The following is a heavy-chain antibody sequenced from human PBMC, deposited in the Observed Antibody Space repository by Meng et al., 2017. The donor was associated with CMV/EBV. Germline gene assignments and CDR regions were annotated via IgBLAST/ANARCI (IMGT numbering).Heavy chain of an antibody. CDR2: INPNNRDT. Sequence: CTASGYTFSGYFIHWIRQDPGQRLEWMGWINPNNRDTKYAERFQGRVTMTRDTSTNTVYMELDSLRFVDTAIYYCAKDESNGYTDYWGPGTLVTVSS. D-gene: IGHD5-18*01. J-gene: IGHJ4*02. V-gene: IGHV1-2*02. CDR3: AKDESNGYTDY. CDR1: GYTFSGYF.